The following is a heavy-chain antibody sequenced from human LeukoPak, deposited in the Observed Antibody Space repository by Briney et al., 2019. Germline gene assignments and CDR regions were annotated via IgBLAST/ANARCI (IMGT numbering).Heavy chain of an antibody. CDR2: IYYSGST. Sequence: SETLSLTCAVYGGSFSGYYWSWIRQPPGEGLEWIGSIYYSGSTYYNPSLKSRVTISVDTSKNQFSLKLSSVTAADTAVYYCARADGIRLRYFDWFRHGSQGKYYFDYWGQGTLVTVSS. J-gene: IGHJ4*02. D-gene: IGHD3-9*01. CDR3: ARADGIRLRYFDWFRHGSQGKYYFDY. V-gene: IGHV4-34*01. CDR1: GGSFSGYY.